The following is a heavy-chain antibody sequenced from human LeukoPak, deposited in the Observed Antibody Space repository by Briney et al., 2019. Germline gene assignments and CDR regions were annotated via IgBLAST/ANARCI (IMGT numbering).Heavy chain of an antibody. Sequence: KPGGSLRLSCAASGFTFSSYSMNWVRQAPGKGLEWVSSISSSSSYIYYADSVKGRFTISRDNAKNSLYLQMNSLRAEDTAVYYCARDPVVVAALDYWGQGPWSPSPQ. J-gene: IGHJ4*02. V-gene: IGHV3-21*01. D-gene: IGHD2-15*01. CDR3: ARDPVVVAALDY. CDR1: GFTFSSYS. CDR2: ISSSSSYI.